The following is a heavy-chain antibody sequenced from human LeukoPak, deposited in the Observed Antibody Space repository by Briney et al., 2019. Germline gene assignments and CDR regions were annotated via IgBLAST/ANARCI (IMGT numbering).Heavy chain of an antibody. CDR1: GGSISDNY. Sequence: KPSETLSLTCTVSGGSISDNYWSWIRQPPGKGLEWIGYAYYSGHTNYNSSLKSRVTMSLDTSKSQFSLRLSSVTAADTAVYFCARRKAGWFDPWGQGTLVTVSS. J-gene: IGHJ5*02. CDR2: AYYSGHT. V-gene: IGHV4-59*08. CDR3: ARRKAGWFDP.